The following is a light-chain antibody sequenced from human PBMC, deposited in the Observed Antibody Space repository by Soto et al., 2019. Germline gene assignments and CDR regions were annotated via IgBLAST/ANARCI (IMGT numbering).Light chain of an antibody. Sequence: DLQMTQSPSTLSASVGDRVTITCRASQTITTSLAWYQQKPGKAPKLLIYKASSLESGVPSRFGGSGSGTEFTLTISSLQPDDFSTYYCQQYDSYSLRTFGQGTRVEI. J-gene: IGKJ1*01. V-gene: IGKV1-5*03. CDR2: KAS. CDR3: QQYDSYSLRT. CDR1: QTITTS.